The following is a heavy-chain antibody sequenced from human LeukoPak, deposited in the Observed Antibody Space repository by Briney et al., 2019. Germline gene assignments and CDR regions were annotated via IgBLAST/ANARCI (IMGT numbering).Heavy chain of an antibody. CDR1: GYTFTSYG. CDR3: ARDYRRAVASASYFDY. V-gene: IGHV1-18*01. Sequence: ASVKVSCKASGYTFTSYGISWVRQAPGQGLEWMGWISAYNGNTNYAQKFQGRVTLTRDTSISTAYMELSRLRSDDTAVYYCARDYRRAVASASYFDYWGQGTLVTVSS. CDR2: ISAYNGNT. D-gene: IGHD6-19*01. J-gene: IGHJ4*02.